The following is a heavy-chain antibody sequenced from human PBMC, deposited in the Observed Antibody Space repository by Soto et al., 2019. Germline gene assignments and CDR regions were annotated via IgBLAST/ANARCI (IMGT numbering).Heavy chain of an antibody. CDR1: GGSISSYY. D-gene: IGHD2-15*01. J-gene: IGHJ4*02. CDR3: ARVRDCSGGSCSGGFDY. V-gene: IGHV4-59*01. Sequence: SETLSLTCTVSGGSISSYYWSWIRQPPGKGLEWIGYIYYSGSTNYNPSLKSRVTISVDTSKNQFSLKLSSVTAVDTAVYYCARVRDCSGGSCSGGFDYWGQGTLVTVSS. CDR2: IYYSGST.